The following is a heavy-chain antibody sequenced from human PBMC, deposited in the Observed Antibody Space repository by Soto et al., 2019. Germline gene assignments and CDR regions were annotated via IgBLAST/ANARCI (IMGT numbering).Heavy chain of an antibody. D-gene: IGHD3-22*01. Sequence: ESGGGVVQPGRSLRLTGAASGFIFSGSGMHWVRQAPGKWLEWVALISYDGSRTYYADSVRDRFTISRDNGQNTLYLQMNSLRAEDTAVYFCARWVGGSMYDNSGKYDSWGQGTLVIVSS. CDR2: ISYDGSRT. V-gene: IGHV3-30*03. CDR3: ARWVGGSMYDNSGKYDS. J-gene: IGHJ5*01. CDR1: GFIFSGSG.